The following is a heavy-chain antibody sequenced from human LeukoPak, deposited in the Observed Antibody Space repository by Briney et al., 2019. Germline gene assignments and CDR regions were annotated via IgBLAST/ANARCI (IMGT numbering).Heavy chain of an antibody. J-gene: IGHJ6*03. CDR3: AKEGARGPAAIGWGVGYYYYMDV. CDR2: IWYGGSNK. Sequence: GRSLRLSCAASGFTFSSYGMHWVRQAPGKGLEWVAVIWYGGSNKYYADSVKGRFTISRDNSKNTLYLQMNSLRAEDTAVYYCAKEGARGPAAIGWGVGYYYYMDVWGKGTTVTVSS. D-gene: IGHD2-2*02. CDR1: GFTFSSYG. V-gene: IGHV3-30*18.